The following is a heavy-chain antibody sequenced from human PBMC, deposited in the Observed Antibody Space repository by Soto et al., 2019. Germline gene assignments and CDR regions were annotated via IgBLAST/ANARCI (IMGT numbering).Heavy chain of an antibody. CDR1: GFTFSSYA. V-gene: IGHV3-23*01. CDR2: ISGSGGST. J-gene: IGHJ1*01. CDR3: ARDPSDLWEPDQYFPH. D-gene: IGHD1-26*01. Sequence: PGGSLRLSCAASGFTFSSYAMSWVRQAPGKGLEWVSAISGSGGSTYYADSVKGRFTISRDNAKNSLYLQMNSLRAEDTAMYFCARDPSDLWEPDQYFPHWGQGTLVTVSS.